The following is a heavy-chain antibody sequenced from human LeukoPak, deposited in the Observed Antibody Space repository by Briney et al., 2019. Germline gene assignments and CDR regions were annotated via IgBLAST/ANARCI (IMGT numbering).Heavy chain of an antibody. CDR3: ARAAAGTGGDY. CDR2: IIPILGIA. Sequence: RASVNVSCKASGGTFSSYTISWVRQAPGQGLEWMGRIIPILGIANYAQKFQGRVTITADKSTSTAYMELSSLRSEDTAVYYCARAAAGTGGDYWGQGTLVTVSS. V-gene: IGHV1-69*02. J-gene: IGHJ4*02. D-gene: IGHD6-13*01. CDR1: GGTFSSYT.